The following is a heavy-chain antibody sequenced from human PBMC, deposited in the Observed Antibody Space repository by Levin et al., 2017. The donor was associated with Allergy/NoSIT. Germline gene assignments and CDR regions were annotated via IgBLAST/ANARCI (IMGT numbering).Heavy chain of an antibody. CDR1: GYTFTSYY. CDR2: INPSGGST. J-gene: IGHJ4*02. D-gene: IGHD2-21*02. CDR3: ARRGGDSMIGYYFDY. Sequence: WASVKVSCKASGYTFTSYYMHWVRQAPGQGLEWMGIINPSGGSTSYAQKFQGRVTMTRDTSTSTVYMELSSLRSEDTAVYYCARRGGDSMIGYYFDYWGQGTLVTVSS. V-gene: IGHV1-46*01.